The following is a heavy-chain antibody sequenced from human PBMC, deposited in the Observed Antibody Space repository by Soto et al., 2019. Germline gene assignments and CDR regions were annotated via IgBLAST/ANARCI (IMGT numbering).Heavy chain of an antibody. CDR3: GKAGGSELRYFDWPEVGV. D-gene: IGHD3-9*01. CDR1: GLSFFNYG. J-gene: IGHJ4*02. CDR2: VTYDSSQK. V-gene: IGHV3-30*18. Sequence: QVQLVQSGAELKKPGASVKVSCTTSGLSFFNYGFAWIRQAPGKGLEWVAVVTYDSSQKYYADSVKGRFTISRDNSKNTVYLQMDSLQHNDSALYYCGKAGGSELRYFDWPEVGVWGQGTLVTVSS.